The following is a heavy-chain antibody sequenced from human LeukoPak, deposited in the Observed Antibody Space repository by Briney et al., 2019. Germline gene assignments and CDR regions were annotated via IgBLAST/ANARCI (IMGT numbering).Heavy chain of an antibody. Sequence: ASVKVSCKASGYTFTSYDIDWVRQAPGQGLEWMGGIIPIFGTANYAQKFQGRVTITADKSTSTAYMELSSLRSEDTAVYYCARNGGYSYGVGFDYWGQGTLVTVSS. CDR2: IIPIFGTA. CDR1: GYTFTSYD. CDR3: ARNGGYSYGVGFDY. V-gene: IGHV1-69*06. D-gene: IGHD5-18*01. J-gene: IGHJ4*02.